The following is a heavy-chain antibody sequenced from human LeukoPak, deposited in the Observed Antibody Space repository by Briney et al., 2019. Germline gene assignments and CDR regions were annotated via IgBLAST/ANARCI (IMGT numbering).Heavy chain of an antibody. V-gene: IGHV1-2*02. CDR1: GYTSTGYY. CDR3: ARDRVRYDYYDSSGYDAFDI. Sequence: GASVKVSCKASGYTSTGYYMHWVRQAPGQGLEWMGWINPNSGGTNYAQKFQGRVTMTRDTSISTAYMELSRLRSDDTAVYYCARDRVRYDYYDSSGYDAFDIWGQGTMVTVSS. J-gene: IGHJ3*02. D-gene: IGHD3-22*01. CDR2: INPNSGGT.